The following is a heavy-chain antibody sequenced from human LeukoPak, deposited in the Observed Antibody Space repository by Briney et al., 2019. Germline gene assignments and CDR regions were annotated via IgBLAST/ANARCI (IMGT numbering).Heavy chain of an antibody. V-gene: IGHV4-31*03. CDR1: GGSISSGGYY. CDR3: ARDGSGHDRYWYFDL. D-gene: IGHD5-12*01. J-gene: IGHJ2*01. Sequence: SETLSLTCTVSGGSISSGGYYWSWIRQHPGKGLEWIGYIYYSGSTYYNPSLKSRVTISVDTSKNQFSLKLSSVTAADTAVYYCARDGSGHDRYWYFDLWGRGTLVTVSS. CDR2: IYYSGST.